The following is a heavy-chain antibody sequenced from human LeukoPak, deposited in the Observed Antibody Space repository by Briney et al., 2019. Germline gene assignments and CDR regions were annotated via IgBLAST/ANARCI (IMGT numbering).Heavy chain of an antibody. J-gene: IGHJ4*02. CDR1: GFTFTTYG. V-gene: IGHV3-48*04. CDR2: ISSSGSTI. CDR3: ARGWYDADFDY. D-gene: IGHD2-15*01. Sequence: PGGSLRLSCAASGFTFTTYGMHWVRQAPGKGLEWVSYISSSGSTIYYADSVKGRFTISRDNAKNSLYLQMNSLRAEDTAVYYCARGWYDADFDYWGQGTLVTVSS.